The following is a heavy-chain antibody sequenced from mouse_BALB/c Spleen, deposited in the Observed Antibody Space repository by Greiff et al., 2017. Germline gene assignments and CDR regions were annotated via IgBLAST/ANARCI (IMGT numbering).Heavy chain of an antibody. D-gene: IGHD1-1*01. V-gene: IGHV1-54*01. J-gene: IGHJ2*01. CDR3: ARYVITTALFDY. CDR2: INPGSGGT. Sequence: QVHVKQSGAELVRPGTSVKVSCKASGYAFTNYLIEWVKQRPGQGLEWIGVINPGSGGTNYNEKFKGKATLTADKSSSTAYMQLSSLTSDDSAVYFCARYVITTALFDYWGQGTTLTVSS. CDR1: GYAFTNYL.